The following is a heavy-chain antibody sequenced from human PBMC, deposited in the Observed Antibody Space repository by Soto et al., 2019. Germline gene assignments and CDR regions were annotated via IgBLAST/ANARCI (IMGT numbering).Heavy chain of an antibody. D-gene: IGHD3-22*01. CDR1: GFTFSSYW. J-gene: IGHJ4*01. CDR2: IKQDGSEK. V-gene: IGHV3-7*03. CDR3: ASEKHYYDSSGYFNDY. Sequence: GGSLRLSCAASGFTFSSYWMSWVRQAPGKGLEWVANIKQDGSEKYYVDSVKGRFTISRDNAKNSLYLQMNSLRAEDTAVYYCASEKHYYDSSGYFNDYWGHVTLFTFSS.